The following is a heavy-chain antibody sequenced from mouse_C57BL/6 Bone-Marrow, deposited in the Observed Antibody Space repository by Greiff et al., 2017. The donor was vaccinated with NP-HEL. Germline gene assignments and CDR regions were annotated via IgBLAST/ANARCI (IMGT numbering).Heavy chain of an antibody. Sequence: EVQLVESEGGLEQPGSSMKLSCTASGFTFSDYYMAWVRQVPEKGLEWVANINYDGSSTYYLDSLKSRFIISRDNAKNILYLQMSSLKSEDTATYYCAREGGLRRRTYAMDYWGQGTSVTVSS. CDR3: AREGGLRRRTYAMDY. CDR1: GFTFSDYY. J-gene: IGHJ4*01. D-gene: IGHD2-4*01. V-gene: IGHV5-16*01. CDR2: INYDGSST.